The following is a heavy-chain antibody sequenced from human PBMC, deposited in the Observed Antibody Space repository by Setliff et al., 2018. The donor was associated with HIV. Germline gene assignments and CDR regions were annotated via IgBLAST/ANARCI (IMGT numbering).Heavy chain of an antibody. CDR2: IHYSGST. Sequence: SETLSLTCTVSGETIRNGFYYWHWMRQPPGKGLEWIGSIHYSGSTHYKSSLKSRVTISVDTSKNQFSLRLSSVTAADTAVYYCARGGGPDTNFDSWGRGTLVTVSS. CDR3: ARGGGPDTNFDS. V-gene: IGHV4-39*07. CDR1: GETIRNGFYY. J-gene: IGHJ4*02.